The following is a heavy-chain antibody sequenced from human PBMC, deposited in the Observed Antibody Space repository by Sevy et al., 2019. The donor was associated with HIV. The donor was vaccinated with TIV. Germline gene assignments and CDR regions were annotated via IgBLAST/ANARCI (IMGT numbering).Heavy chain of an antibody. J-gene: IGHJ4*02. V-gene: IGHV3-23*01. CDR3: AKEKVSYYYDSSGYYDY. CDR1: GFTFSSYA. CDR2: IGGSGGST. D-gene: IGHD3-22*01. Sequence: GGSLRLSCAASGFTFSSYAMSWVRQAPGKGLEWVSAIGGSGGSTYYADSVKGRFTISRDNSKNTLYLQMNSLRAEDTAVYYCAKEKVSYYYDSSGYYDYWGQGTLVTVSS.